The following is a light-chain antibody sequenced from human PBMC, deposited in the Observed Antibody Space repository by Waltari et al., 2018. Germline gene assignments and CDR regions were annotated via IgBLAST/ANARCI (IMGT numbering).Light chain of an antibody. CDR2: ATS. CDR3: LQSYSLSLFT. V-gene: IGKV1-39*01. Sequence: DIQVTQSPSSLSASVGDRVTITCRASQSMSSFLNWYQQKPGKASRLLISATSNLQSGVPSRFSGSGSGADCTLTINSLQPEDFATYYCLQSYSLSLFTFGPGTRVDIK. J-gene: IGKJ3*01. CDR1: QSMSSF.